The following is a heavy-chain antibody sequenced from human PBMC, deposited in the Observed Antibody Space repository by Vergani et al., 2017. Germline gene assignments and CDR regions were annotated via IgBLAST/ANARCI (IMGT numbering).Heavy chain of an antibody. D-gene: IGHD2-15*01. V-gene: IGHV1-69*18. Sequence: QVQLVQSGAEVKKPGSSVKVSCKASGGTFSSYAISWVRQAPGQGLEWMGRISPIFGTANYAQKFQGRVTITADEATSTAYMELSSLRAEDTAVYYCAKGNIVVVVAACYMDVWGKGTTVTVSS. CDR1: GGTFSSYA. CDR2: ISPIFGTA. J-gene: IGHJ6*03. CDR3: AKGNIVVVVAACYMDV.